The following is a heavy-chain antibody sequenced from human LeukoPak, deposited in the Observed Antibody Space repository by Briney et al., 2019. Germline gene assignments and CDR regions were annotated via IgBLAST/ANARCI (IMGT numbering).Heavy chain of an antibody. J-gene: IGHJ4*02. V-gene: IGHV3-23*01. CDR2: ISGSGGST. D-gene: IGHD2-15*01. Sequence: QPGGSLRLSCAASGFTFSSYAMSWVRQAPGRGLEWVSAISGSGGSTYYADSVKGRFTISRDNSKNTLYLQMNSLRAEDTAVYYCAKGSGGSCYSATDHWGQGTLVTVSS. CDR1: GFTFSSYA. CDR3: AKGSGGSCYSATDH.